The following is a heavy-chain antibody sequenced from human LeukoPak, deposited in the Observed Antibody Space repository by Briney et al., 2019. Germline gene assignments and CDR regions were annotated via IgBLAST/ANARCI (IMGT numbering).Heavy chain of an antibody. V-gene: IGHV1-2*02. D-gene: IGHD6-13*01. J-gene: IGHJ6*03. Sequence: ASVKVSCKASGYTLTGYYMHWVRQAPGQGLEWMGWINPNSGGTNYAQKFQGRVTMTRDTSISTAYMELSRLRSDDTAVYYCARAGYSSYFHNYYMDVWGKGTTVTVSS. CDR1: GYTLTGYY. CDR3: ARAGYSSYFHNYYMDV. CDR2: INPNSGGT.